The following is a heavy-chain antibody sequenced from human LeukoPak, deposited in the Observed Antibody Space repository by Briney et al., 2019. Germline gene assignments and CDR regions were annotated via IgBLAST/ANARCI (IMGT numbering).Heavy chain of an antibody. CDR3: ARPYYYDSRIDP. CDR2: MYYSGST. J-gene: IGHJ5*02. Sequence: SQTLSLTCTVSGGSISSGDYYWSWIRQPPGKGLEWIAYMYYSGSTYYNPSLKSRVTMSADTSKNQLSLKLSSVTAADTVVYYCARPYYYDSRIDPWGQGILVTVSS. V-gene: IGHV4-30-4*01. CDR1: GGSISSGDYY. D-gene: IGHD3-22*01.